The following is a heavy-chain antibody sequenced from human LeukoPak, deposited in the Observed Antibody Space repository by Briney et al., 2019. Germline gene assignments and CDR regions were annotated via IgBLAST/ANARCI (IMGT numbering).Heavy chain of an antibody. CDR2: INHSGST. Sequence: SETPSLTCAVYGGSFSGYYWSWIRQPPGKGLEWIGEINHSGSTNYNPSLKSRVTISVDTSKNQFSLKLSSVTAADTAVYYCARRTSAGFWSGYHDYWGQETLVTVSS. J-gene: IGHJ4*02. D-gene: IGHD3-3*01. CDR1: GGSFSGYY. CDR3: ARRTSAGFWSGYHDY. V-gene: IGHV4-34*01.